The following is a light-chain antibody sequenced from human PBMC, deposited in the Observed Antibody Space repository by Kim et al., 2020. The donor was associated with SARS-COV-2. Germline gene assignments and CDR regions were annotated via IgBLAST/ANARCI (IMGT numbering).Light chain of an antibody. V-gene: IGLV8-61*01. CDR3: VLYMGGGIWV. CDR2: STS. Sequence: QTVVTQEPSFSVSPGGTVTLTCGLSSGSVSTNYYPTWYQQTPGQAPRTLIYSTSTRSSGVPDRFSGSILGNKAALTITGAQADDESDYYCVLYMGGGIWVFGGGTQLTVL. J-gene: IGLJ3*02. CDR1: SGSVSTNYY.